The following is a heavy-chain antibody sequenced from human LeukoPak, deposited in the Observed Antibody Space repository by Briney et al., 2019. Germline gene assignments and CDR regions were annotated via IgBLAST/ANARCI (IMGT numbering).Heavy chain of an antibody. J-gene: IGHJ4*02. CDR3: ARGRVAYSAYYFDY. CDR1: GDSITNYF. V-gene: IGHV4-59*01. CDR2: VYYTGNT. Sequence: SETLSLTCTVSGDSITNYFWSWVRHPPGKGMEWIGYVYYTGNTNYKPSLKSRVTISVDTSTNQFSLRLRSVTAADTAVYYCARGRVAYSAYYFDYWGRGTLVTVSS. D-gene: IGHD2-15*01.